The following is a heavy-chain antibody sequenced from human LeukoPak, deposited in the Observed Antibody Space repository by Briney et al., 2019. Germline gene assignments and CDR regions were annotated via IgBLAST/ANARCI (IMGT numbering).Heavy chain of an antibody. CDR1: GGSISSYY. J-gene: IGHJ4*02. V-gene: IGHV4-59*01. CDR2: IHYSGST. CDR3: ARDLRYCSGGSCYSGFDY. Sequence: SETLSLTCTVSGGSISSYYWSWIRQPPGKGLEWIGYIHYSGSTNYNPSLKSRVTISVDTSKNQFSLKLRSVTTADTAVYYCARDLRYCSGGSCYSGFDYWGQGTLVTVSS. D-gene: IGHD2-15*01.